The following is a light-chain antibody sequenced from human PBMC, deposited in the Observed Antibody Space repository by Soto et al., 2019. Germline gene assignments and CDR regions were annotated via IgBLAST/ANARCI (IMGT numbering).Light chain of an antibody. V-gene: IGLV1-40*01. CDR2: DNN. Sequence: QSALTQPPSLSGAPGQRVTISCTGSSSNIGAGYDVHWYQQLPGTAPKLLIYDNNDRPSGVPDRFSGSKSGTSASLAISGLQAEDEADYYCQSYESSLSGYVFGAGTKVTVL. J-gene: IGLJ1*01. CDR3: QSYESSLSGYV. CDR1: SSNIGAGYD.